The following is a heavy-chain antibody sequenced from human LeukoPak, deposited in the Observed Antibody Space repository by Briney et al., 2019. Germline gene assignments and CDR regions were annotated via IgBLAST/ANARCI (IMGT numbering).Heavy chain of an antibody. CDR1: GGSIGSYY. CDR2: IYYSGST. V-gene: IGHV4-59*08. CDR3: ASRGGDAFDI. Sequence: SETLSLTCTVSGGSIGSYYWSWIRQPPGKGLEWIGYIYYSGSTNYNPSLKSRVTISVDTSKNQFSLKLSSVTAADTAVYYCASRGGDAFDIWGQGTMVTVSS. D-gene: IGHD3-3*01. J-gene: IGHJ3*02.